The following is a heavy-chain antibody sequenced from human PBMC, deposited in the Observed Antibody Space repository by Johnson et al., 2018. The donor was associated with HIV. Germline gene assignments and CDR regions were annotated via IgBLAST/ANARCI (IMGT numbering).Heavy chain of an antibody. D-gene: IGHD3-22*01. CDR1: GFTFDDYG. CDR2: INWSGGST. V-gene: IGHV3-20*04. J-gene: IGHJ3*02. Sequence: VQLVESGGGVVRPGGSLRLSCAASGFTFDDYGMSWVRQAPGKGLEGVSGINWSGGSTGYADSVKGRFTISRDNAKNSLYLQMNSLRAEDTALYYCARGLRDSSGHPFAFDIWGQGTMVRLF. CDR3: ARGLRDSSGHPFAFDI.